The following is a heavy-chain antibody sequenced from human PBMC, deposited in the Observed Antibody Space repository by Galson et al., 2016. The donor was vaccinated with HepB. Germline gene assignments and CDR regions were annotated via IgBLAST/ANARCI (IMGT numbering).Heavy chain of an antibody. CDR3: ARVTGGCSSNSCYFY. Sequence: SETLSLTCGVSGASISSNNWWTWVRQSPERGLEWIGEIHHAVGTNYSPSLRSRVTIEIDNSKNQFSLGLTSVTAADTAVYYCARVTGGCSSNSCYFYWGQGTPVTVSS. D-gene: IGHD3-22*01. J-gene: IGHJ4*02. CDR2: IHHAVGT. CDR1: GASISSNNW. V-gene: IGHV4/OR15-8*01.